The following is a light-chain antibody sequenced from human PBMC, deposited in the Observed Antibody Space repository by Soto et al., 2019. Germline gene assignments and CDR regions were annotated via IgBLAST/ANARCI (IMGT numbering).Light chain of an antibody. CDR1: QGISSA. J-gene: IGKJ2*01. CDR2: DAS. Sequence: IQLTQSPSSLSSSVGDRVTITCRASQGISSALAWYQQKPGKAPKLLIYDASRVESGVPSRCSGSGSGTDFILTISSLPHEDVATYYCQQFNKYSYTFGQGTKLDIK. V-gene: IGKV1D-13*01. CDR3: QQFNKYSYT.